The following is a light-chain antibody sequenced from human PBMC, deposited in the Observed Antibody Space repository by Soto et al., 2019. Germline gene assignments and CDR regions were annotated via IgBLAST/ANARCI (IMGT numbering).Light chain of an antibody. CDR2: LGS. CDR1: QSLLHSNGYNY. CDR3: MQALQTRVT. J-gene: IGKJ4*01. V-gene: IGKV2-28*01. Sequence: DIVMTQSPLSLPVTPGEPASISCRSSQSLLHSNGYNYLDWYLQKPGQSPQLLIYLGSSRASGVPDRFSGSGSGTDFTLKISRVEAEDVGVYYCMQALQTRVTFGGGTKVEIK.